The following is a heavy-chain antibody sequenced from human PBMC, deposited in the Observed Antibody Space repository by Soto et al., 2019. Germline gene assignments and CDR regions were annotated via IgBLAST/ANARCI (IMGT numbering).Heavy chain of an antibody. Sequence: GGSLRLSCAASGFTFSSYGMHWVRQAPGKGLEWVAVISYDGSNKYYADSVKGRFTISRDNSKNTLYLQMNSLRAEDTAVYYCAKELYYYDSSGYQYSGMDVWGQGTTVTVSS. CDR2: ISYDGSNK. V-gene: IGHV3-30*18. CDR3: AKELYYYDSSGYQYSGMDV. J-gene: IGHJ6*02. CDR1: GFTFSSYG. D-gene: IGHD3-22*01.